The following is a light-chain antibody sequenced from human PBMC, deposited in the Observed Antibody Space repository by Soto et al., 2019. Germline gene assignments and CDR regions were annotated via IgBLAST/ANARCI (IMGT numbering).Light chain of an antibody. Sequence: QSALTQPASVSGSPGQSITISCTGTSSDVGDYNYVSWYQQHPGKAPKLMINDVGNRPSGVSTRFSGAKSGNTASLTISGLQAEDEADYFCSSYTSSSTVVFGGGTQLTVL. CDR2: DVG. J-gene: IGLJ2*01. CDR1: SSDVGDYNY. V-gene: IGLV2-14*01. CDR3: SSYTSSSTVV.